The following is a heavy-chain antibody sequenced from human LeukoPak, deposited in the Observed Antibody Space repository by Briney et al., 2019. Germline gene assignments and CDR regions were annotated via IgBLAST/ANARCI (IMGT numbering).Heavy chain of an antibody. Sequence: SETLSLTCIVSGGSISRRSYYWGWIRQPPGKGLEWIGRMYYSGSTYYNPSLKSRFTISIDTSKNQFSLQLSYVTAADAAVYYCARPYYDYVWGPHPYYFDYWGQGTLVTVSS. V-gene: IGHV4-39*07. J-gene: IGHJ4*02. CDR2: MYYSGST. CDR1: GGSISRRSYY. CDR3: ARPYYDYVWGPHPYYFDY. D-gene: IGHD3-16*01.